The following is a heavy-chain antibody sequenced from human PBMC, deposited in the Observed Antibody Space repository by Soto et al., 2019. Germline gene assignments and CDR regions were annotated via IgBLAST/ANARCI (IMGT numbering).Heavy chain of an antibody. J-gene: IGHJ4*02. CDR2: IIPIFGTA. D-gene: IGHD1-26*01. Sequence: GXSVKVSCKASVGTFSSYAISWVRQAPGQGLEWMGGIIPIFGTANYAQKFQGGVTITADKSTSTAYMELSSLRSEDTAVYYCARAEGSGSYYLFDYLGQGTLVTVSS. V-gene: IGHV1-69*06. CDR1: VGTFSSYA. CDR3: ARAEGSGSYYLFDY.